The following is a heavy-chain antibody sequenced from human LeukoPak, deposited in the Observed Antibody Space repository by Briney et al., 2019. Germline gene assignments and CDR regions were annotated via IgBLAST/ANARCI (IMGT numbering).Heavy chain of an antibody. CDR3: ANGPRSIGCSGTSSGFDY. V-gene: IGHV1-2*02. CDR1: GNRLTNLY. J-gene: IGHJ4*02. D-gene: IGHD2-2*01. Sequence: ASVKVSCKASGNRLTNLYMHLVPQAPGQGLEWMGWINPNSGGTNFAQKFQGRVTMTRDASISTAYMELSRLTSDDAAEYYSANGPRSIGCSGTSSGFDYWGQGTLVTVSS. CDR2: INPNSGGT.